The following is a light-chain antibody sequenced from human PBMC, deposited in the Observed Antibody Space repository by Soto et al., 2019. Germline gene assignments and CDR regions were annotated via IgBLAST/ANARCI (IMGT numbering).Light chain of an antibody. J-gene: IGLJ1*01. CDR2: DVS. CDR3: SSYTSSSTI. V-gene: IGLV2-14*01. Sequence: QSVLTQPASVSGSPGQSITISCTGTSSDVGGYNYVSWYQQHPGKAPKLMIYDVSNRPSGVSNRFSGSKSGNTASLTISGRQAEDEAYYYCSSYTSSSTIFGTGTKVTVL. CDR1: SSDVGGYNY.